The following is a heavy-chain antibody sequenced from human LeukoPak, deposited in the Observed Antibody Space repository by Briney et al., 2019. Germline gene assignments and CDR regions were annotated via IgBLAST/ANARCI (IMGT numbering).Heavy chain of an antibody. CDR2: ISSRSNYT. V-gene: IGHV3-11*06. D-gene: IGHD6-6*01. J-gene: IGHJ4*02. Sequence: PGGSLRLSCAASGFTFSDDYMSWIRQAPGKGLEWVSYISSRSNYTNYADSVKGRFTISRDNAKHSLYLQTNSLRAEDTAVYYCARGEEYSSSSGPVDYWGQGTLVTVSS. CDR3: ARGEEYSSSSGPVDY. CDR1: GFTFSDDY.